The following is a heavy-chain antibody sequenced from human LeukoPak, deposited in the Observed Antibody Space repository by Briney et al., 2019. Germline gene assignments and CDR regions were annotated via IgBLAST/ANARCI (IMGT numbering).Heavy chain of an antibody. V-gene: IGHV4-4*07. Sequence: KPSETLSLTCTVSGVSISSYYWSWIRQPAGKGLEWVGRIYTSGSTNYNPSLKSRVTISVDKSKNQFSLKLSSVTAADTAVYYCAREPQPYYDFWSGRNWFDPWGQGTLVTVSS. CDR1: GVSISSYY. CDR2: IYTSGST. J-gene: IGHJ5*02. CDR3: AREPQPYYDFWSGRNWFDP. D-gene: IGHD3-3*01.